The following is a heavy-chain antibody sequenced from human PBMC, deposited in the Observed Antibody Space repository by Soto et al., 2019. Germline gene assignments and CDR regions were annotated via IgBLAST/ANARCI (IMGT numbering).Heavy chain of an antibody. Sequence: QVQLVESGGGLVKPGGSLRLSCAASGFTFSDYYMSWIRQAPGKGLEWVSYISSSGSTIYYADSVKGRFTISRDNAKNSLYLQMNSLRAEDTAVYYCARTTTTDYYGSGSPRYYYYIDVWGKGTTVTVSS. CDR2: ISSSGSTI. D-gene: IGHD3-10*01. J-gene: IGHJ6*03. CDR1: GFTFSDYY. CDR3: ARTTTTDYYGSGSPRYYYYIDV. V-gene: IGHV3-11*01.